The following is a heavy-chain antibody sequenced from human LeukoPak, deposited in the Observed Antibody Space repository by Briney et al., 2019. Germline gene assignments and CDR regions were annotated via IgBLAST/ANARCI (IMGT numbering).Heavy chain of an antibody. Sequence: ASVKVSCKASGYTFTSYGISWVRQAPGQGLEWMGIINPSGGSTSYAQKFQGRVTMTRDTSTSTVYMELSSLRSEDTAVYYCARDMMDGYTRGWFDPWGQGTLVTVSS. V-gene: IGHV1-46*01. CDR3: ARDMMDGYTRGWFDP. CDR1: GYTFTSYG. CDR2: INPSGGST. J-gene: IGHJ5*02. D-gene: IGHD5-24*01.